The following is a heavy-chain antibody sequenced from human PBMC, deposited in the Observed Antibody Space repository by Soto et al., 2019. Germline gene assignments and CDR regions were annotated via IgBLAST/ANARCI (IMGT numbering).Heavy chain of an antibody. CDR3: ARETYGDYVGYFDP. CDR2: IYYSDST. Sequence: SETLSLTCTVSGGSISSYYWNWIRQPPGKGLEWIGYIYYSDSTNYNPSLKSRVTISVDTSKNQFSLKVSSVTAADTAVYYCARETYGDYVGYFDPWGQGTLVTVSS. J-gene: IGHJ5*02. D-gene: IGHD4-17*01. V-gene: IGHV4-59*12. CDR1: GGSISSYY.